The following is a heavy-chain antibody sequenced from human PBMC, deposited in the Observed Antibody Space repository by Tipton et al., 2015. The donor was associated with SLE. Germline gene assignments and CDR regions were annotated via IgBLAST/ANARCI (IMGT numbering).Heavy chain of an antibody. J-gene: IGHJ4*02. D-gene: IGHD5-18*01. CDR2: IHHRGST. V-gene: IGHV4-39*01. CDR3: ARRQRGYSYAPFDN. CDR1: GGSVSSGNYY. Sequence: TLSLTCTVSGGSVSSGNYYWSWIRQPAGKGLEWIGGIHHRGSTYYNPSLKSRVTISVDTSKNQFSLKLSSVTAADTAIYYCARRQRGYSYAPFDNWGQGTLVPVSS.